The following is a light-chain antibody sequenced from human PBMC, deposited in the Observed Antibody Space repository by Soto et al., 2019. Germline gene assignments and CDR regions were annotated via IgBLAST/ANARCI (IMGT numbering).Light chain of an antibody. CDR2: DVS. CDR3: CSYAGSYTPAYV. CDR1: SSDVGGYNY. J-gene: IGLJ1*01. Sequence: QSVLTQPRSVSGSPGQSVTISCTGTSSDVGGYNYVSWYQQHPGKAPKLMIYDVSKRPSGVPDRFSGSKSGNTASLTTSGLQAEDDADYYCCSYAGSYTPAYVFGTGTKVTVL. V-gene: IGLV2-11*01.